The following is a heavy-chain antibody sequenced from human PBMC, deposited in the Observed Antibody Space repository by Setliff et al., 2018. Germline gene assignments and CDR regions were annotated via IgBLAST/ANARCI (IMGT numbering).Heavy chain of an antibody. V-gene: IGHV3-48*03. CDR1: GFTFSSYE. CDR3: ACPDILTGLYDY. CDR2: ISSSGSTI. Sequence: PGGSLRLSCAASGFTFSSYEMNWVRQAPGKGLEWVSYISSSGSTIYYADSVKGRFTISRDNAKNSLYRQMNSRRAEDTAVYYCACPDILTGLYDYWGQGTLVTVSS. J-gene: IGHJ4*02. D-gene: IGHD3-9*01.